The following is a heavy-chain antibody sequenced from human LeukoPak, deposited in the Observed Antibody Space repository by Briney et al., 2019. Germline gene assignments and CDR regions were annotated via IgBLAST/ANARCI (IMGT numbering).Heavy chain of an antibody. Sequence: ASVNVSCKASGYTLTDYFIHWVRQAPGQGLEWMGWIDPNNGGTNYAQEFQGRATMTRDTSVSTAYVELSRLRSDDTAVYYCARDGPESGTGPYYFDYWGQGTLVTVSS. CDR2: IDPNNGGT. CDR3: ARDGPESGTGPYYFDY. CDR1: GYTLTDYF. V-gene: IGHV1-2*02. D-gene: IGHD1-14*01. J-gene: IGHJ4*02.